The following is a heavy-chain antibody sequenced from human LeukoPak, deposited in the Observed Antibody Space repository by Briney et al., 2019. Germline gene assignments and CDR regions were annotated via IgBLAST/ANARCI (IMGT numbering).Heavy chain of an antibody. D-gene: IGHD6-19*01. V-gene: IGHV1-18*01. CDR3: ARDYSIRVAASSYGMDV. CDR1: GYTFTSIG. Sequence: ASVKVSCTGSGYTFTSIGLSWVRQAPGQGLEWMGWIDNYSGDTEYAQNFQGRVTMTTDTTTSTAYMELRSLRSDDTAVYHCARDYSIRVAASSYGMDVWGQGPRSPSP. J-gene: IGHJ6*02. CDR2: IDNYSGDT.